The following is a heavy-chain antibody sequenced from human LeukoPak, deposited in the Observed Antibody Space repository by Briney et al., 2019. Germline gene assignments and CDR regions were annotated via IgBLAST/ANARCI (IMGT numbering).Heavy chain of an antibody. CDR1: GGTFSSCA. D-gene: IGHD2-15*01. CDR3: ARDLQGYCSGGSCYGTAMFY. Sequence: SVTLSCTASGGTFSSCAISWVRQAPGQGLGWMGGFIPIFGKANYAQKFQDRVTINADKSTNTAYMQLSSLSAEDAAVYYCARDLQGYCSGGSCYGTAMFYWGQGTLVTVSS. CDR2: FIPIFGKA. V-gene: IGHV1-69*06. J-gene: IGHJ4*02.